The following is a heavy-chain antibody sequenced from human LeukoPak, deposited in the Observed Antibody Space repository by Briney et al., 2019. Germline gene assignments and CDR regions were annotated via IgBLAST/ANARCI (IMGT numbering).Heavy chain of an antibody. Sequence: SETLSLTCTVSGGSISSYYWSWIRQPPGKGLEWIGYIYYSGSTNYNPSLKSRVTISVDTSKNQFSLKLSSVTAADTAVYYCARVGFLEWSLIDYWGQGTLVTVSS. D-gene: IGHD3-3*01. J-gene: IGHJ4*02. CDR2: IYYSGST. V-gene: IGHV4-59*01. CDR1: GGSISSYY. CDR3: ARVGFLEWSLIDY.